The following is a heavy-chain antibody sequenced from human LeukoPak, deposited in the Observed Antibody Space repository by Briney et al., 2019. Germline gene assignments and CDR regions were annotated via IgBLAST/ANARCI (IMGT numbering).Heavy chain of an antibody. D-gene: IGHD3-3*01. CDR3: ARIRRITIFGVVISNWFDP. CDR2: IYYSGST. V-gene: IGHV4-59*08. Sequence: SETLSLTCTVSGGSISSYYWSWIRQPPGKGLEWIGYIYYSGSTNYNPSLKSRVTISVDTSKNQFSLKLSSVTAADTAVYYCARIRRITIFGVVISNWFDPWGQGTLVTVSS. J-gene: IGHJ5*02. CDR1: GGSISSYY.